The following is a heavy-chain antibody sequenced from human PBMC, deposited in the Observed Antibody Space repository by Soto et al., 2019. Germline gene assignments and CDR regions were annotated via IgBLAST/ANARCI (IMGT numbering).Heavy chain of an antibody. CDR3: AKGLGNAKEV. V-gene: IGHV3-23*01. CDR2: LTASGLNT. CDR1: GFNFGSYG. D-gene: IGHD2-8*01. J-gene: IGHJ6*02. Sequence: EVQLLESGGGLVQPGGSLRLSCSASGFNFGSYGMSWVRQVPGKGLEWVSGLTASGLNTYYTDSVKGRFTISRDNSRNTVYLQMSGLRVEDTAVFHCAKGLGNAKEVWGQGTTVTVSS.